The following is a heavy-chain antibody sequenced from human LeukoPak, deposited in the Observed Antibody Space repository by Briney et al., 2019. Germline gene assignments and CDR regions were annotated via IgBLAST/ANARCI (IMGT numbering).Heavy chain of an antibody. V-gene: IGHV3-30*04. CDR1: AFTFSGYS. Sequence: GGSLRLSCVVSAFTFSGYSMHWVRQAPGKGLGWVAFISHDGSNKYCADSLKGRFTTSRDNSKNTLFLQMNSLRPEDTAVYYCARVGYDYNWYDAFDIWGQGTMVTVSS. D-gene: IGHD1-1*01. CDR2: ISHDGSNK. CDR3: ARVGYDYNWYDAFDI. J-gene: IGHJ3*02.